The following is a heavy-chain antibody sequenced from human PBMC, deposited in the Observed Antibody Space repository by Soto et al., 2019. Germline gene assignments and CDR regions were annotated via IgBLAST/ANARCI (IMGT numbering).Heavy chain of an antibody. CDR2: IYYSGST. V-gene: IGHV4-59*08. J-gene: IGHJ5*02. CDR1: GGSISNYY. CDR3: ASLKLGYSTFDP. D-gene: IGHD5-18*01. Sequence: SETLSLTCAVSGGSISNYYWSWIRQPPGKGLEWIGYIYYSGSTYYNPSLKSRVTISVDTSKNQFSLKLSSVTAADTAVYYCASLKLGYSTFDPWGQGTLVTAPQ.